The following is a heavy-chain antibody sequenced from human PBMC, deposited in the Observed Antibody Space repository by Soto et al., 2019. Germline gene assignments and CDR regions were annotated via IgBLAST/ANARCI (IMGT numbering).Heavy chain of an antibody. Sequence: PSETLSLTCTVSGGSISCSSYYWGWIRQPPGKGLEWIGSIYYSGSTYYNPSLKSRVTISVDTSKNQFSLKLSSVTAADTAVYYCASQGDSGYDYSAYWGQGTLVTVSS. CDR2: IYYSGST. D-gene: IGHD5-12*01. CDR3: ASQGDSGYDYSAY. J-gene: IGHJ4*02. CDR1: GGSISCSSYY. V-gene: IGHV4-39*01.